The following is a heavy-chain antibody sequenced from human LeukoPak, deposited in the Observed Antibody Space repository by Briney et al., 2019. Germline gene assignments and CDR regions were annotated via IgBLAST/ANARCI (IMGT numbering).Heavy chain of an antibody. CDR2: IYPRDSNT. CDR1: GYKLTNNW. V-gene: IGHV5-51*01. D-gene: IGHD6-13*01. CDR3: ARHPIAAGGAYNWFDP. J-gene: IGHJ5*02. Sequence: GESLKISCKISGYKLTNNWIGWVRQVPGKGLEWMGIIYPRDSNTIYSPSFQGQVTISVDTSINTAYLQWISLKASDTAMYYCARHPIAAGGAYNWFDPWGQGTLVTVSS.